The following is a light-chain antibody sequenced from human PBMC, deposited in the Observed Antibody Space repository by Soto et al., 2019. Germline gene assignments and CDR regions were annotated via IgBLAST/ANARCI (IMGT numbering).Light chain of an antibody. Sequence: QPVLTQPPSVSAAPGQKVIISCSGSSSNIGNNYVSWYQQLPGTAPKLLIYDNNKRPSGIPDRFSGSTSGTSATLGITGLQTGDEADYYCGTWDSSLSGGWVFGGGTKLTVL. CDR2: DNN. CDR3: GTWDSSLSGGWV. CDR1: SSNIGNNY. J-gene: IGLJ3*02. V-gene: IGLV1-51*01.